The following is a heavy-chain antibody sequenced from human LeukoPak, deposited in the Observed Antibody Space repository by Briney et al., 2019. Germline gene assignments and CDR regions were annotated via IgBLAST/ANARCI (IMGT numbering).Heavy chain of an antibody. CDR1: GFTFSSYG. Sequence: GGSLRLSCAASGFTFSSYGMHWVRQAPGKGLEWVAFIRYDGSNKYYADSVKGRFTISRDNAKNSLYLQINSLRAEDTAVYYCARYYGSGNFDYWGQGTLVTVSS. CDR3: ARYYGSGNFDY. D-gene: IGHD3-10*01. V-gene: IGHV3-30*02. J-gene: IGHJ4*02. CDR2: IRYDGSNK.